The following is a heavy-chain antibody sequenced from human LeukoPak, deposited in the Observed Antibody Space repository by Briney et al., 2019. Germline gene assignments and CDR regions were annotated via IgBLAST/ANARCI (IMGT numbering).Heavy chain of an antibody. CDR1: GFTFPDSW. CDR2: MNPDGGRT. Sequence: GGSLRLSCAASGFTFPDSWLTWIRQTPGRGLERVAIMNPDGGRTNYLDSVKGRFTISRDNAKNSLYLQMNSLSAEDTAVYYCARDRAYSAFDIWGLGTMVTVSS. D-gene: IGHD2-15*01. V-gene: IGHV3-7*04. CDR3: ARDRAYSAFDI. J-gene: IGHJ3*02.